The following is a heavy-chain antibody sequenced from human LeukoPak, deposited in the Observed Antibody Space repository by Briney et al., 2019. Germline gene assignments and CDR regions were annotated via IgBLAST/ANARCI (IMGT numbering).Heavy chain of an antibody. D-gene: IGHD6-19*01. CDR1: GYTLISYA. Sequence: EASVKVSCKASGYTLISYAMNWVRQAPRQGLEWMGWINTNTGNPTYAQGFTGRFVFSLDTSVSTAYLQISSLKAEDTAIYYCARTIAMAGNMDVWGKGTTVTVSS. CDR3: ARTIAMAGNMDV. J-gene: IGHJ6*03. V-gene: IGHV7-4-1*02. CDR2: INTNTGNP.